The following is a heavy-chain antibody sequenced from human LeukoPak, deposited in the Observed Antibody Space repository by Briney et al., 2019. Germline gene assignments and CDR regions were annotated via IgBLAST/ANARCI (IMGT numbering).Heavy chain of an antibody. D-gene: IGHD2-2*01. CDR3: ARVVVPAAMRADY. CDR2: INPSGGST. Sequence: ASVKVSCKASGYTFTSYYMHWVRQAPGQGLEWMGIINPSGGSTSYAQKFQGRVTMTRDTSTYTAYMELSRLRSDDTAVYYCARVVVPAAMRADYWGQGTLVTVSS. V-gene: IGHV1-46*01. J-gene: IGHJ4*02. CDR1: GYTFTSYY.